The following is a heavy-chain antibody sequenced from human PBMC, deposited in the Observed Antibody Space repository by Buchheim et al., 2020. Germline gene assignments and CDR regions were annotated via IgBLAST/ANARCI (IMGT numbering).Heavy chain of an antibody. D-gene: IGHD1/OR15-1a*01. V-gene: IGHV3-48*01. Sequence: EVQLVESGGGLVQPGGSLRLSCAASGLTFSTYSMNWVRQAPGKGLEWVSYISGSTTTIYYADSVRGRFTISRANAKNSLYLQMNSLRAEDTAVYYCARDRTSMDVWGRGTT. CDR3: ARDRTSMDV. CDR1: GLTFSTYS. J-gene: IGHJ6*02. CDR2: ISGSTTTI.